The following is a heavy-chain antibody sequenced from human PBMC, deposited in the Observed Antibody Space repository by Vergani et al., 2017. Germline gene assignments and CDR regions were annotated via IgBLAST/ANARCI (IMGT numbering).Heavy chain of an antibody. CDR3: AKDQWHIVVVVAATDDAFDI. CDR1: GFTFSSYA. Sequence: EVQLLESGGGLVQPGGSLRLSCAASGFTFSSYAMSWVRQAPGKGLEWVSAISGSGGSTYYADSVKGRFTISRDNSKNTLYLQMNSLRAEDTAVYYCAKDQWHIVVVVAATDDAFDIWGQGTMVTVSS. J-gene: IGHJ3*02. D-gene: IGHD2-15*01. CDR2: ISGSGGST. V-gene: IGHV3-23*01.